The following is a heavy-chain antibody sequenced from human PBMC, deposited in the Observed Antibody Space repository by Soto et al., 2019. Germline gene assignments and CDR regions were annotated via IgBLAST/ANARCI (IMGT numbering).Heavy chain of an antibody. V-gene: IGHV4-61*03. J-gene: IGHJ5*02. CDR2: INHSGNT. CDR1: GGSVSSGSYF. CDR3: ARGQRFSDWFDP. Sequence: SETLSLTCTVSGGSVSSGSYFWIRQSPGKGLEWIGEINHSGNTNYNPSLRSRVTISIGTSMNYFSLRLSSVTAADTAVYYCARGQRFSDWFDPWGQGTLVTVSS. D-gene: IGHD3-3*01.